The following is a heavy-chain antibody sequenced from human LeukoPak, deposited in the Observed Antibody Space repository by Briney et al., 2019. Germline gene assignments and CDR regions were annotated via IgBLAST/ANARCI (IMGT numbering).Heavy chain of an antibody. V-gene: IGHV1-3*01. Sequence: ASVKVSCKASGSIFTSYAMHWVRQAPGHRFEWMGWINAGNGNTKYSQKFQGRVTISRDTSASTVYMELSSLRSEDTAVYYCARDIDREFNWFDPWGQGTLVTVSS. D-gene: IGHD1-14*01. J-gene: IGHJ5*02. CDR2: INAGNGNT. CDR1: GSIFTSYA. CDR3: ARDIDREFNWFDP.